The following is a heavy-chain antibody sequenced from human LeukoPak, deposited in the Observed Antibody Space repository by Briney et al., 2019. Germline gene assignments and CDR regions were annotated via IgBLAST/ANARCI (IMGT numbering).Heavy chain of an antibody. CDR1: GGSFSGYY. D-gene: IGHD3-10*01. Sequence: SETLSLTCAVYGGSFSGYYWSWIRQPPGKGLEWIGEINHSGSTNYNPSLKSRVTISADTSKNQFSLKLSSVTAADTAVYYCAREIGLHGDYWGQGTLVTVSS. J-gene: IGHJ4*02. CDR3: AREIGLHGDY. CDR2: INHSGST. V-gene: IGHV4-34*01.